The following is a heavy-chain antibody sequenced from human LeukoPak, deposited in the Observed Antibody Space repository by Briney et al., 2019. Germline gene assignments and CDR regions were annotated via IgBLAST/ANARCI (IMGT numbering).Heavy chain of an antibody. CDR1: GFTFSSYG. V-gene: IGHV3-30*02. Sequence: GGSLRLSCAASGFTFSSYGMHWVRQAPGKGLEWVAFIRYDGSNKYYADSVKGRFTISRDNSKNTLYLQMNSLRAEDTAVYYCARAMRIAAAEYFFDYWGQGTLVTVSS. CDR3: ARAMRIAAAEYFFDY. CDR2: IRYDGSNK. J-gene: IGHJ4*02. D-gene: IGHD6-25*01.